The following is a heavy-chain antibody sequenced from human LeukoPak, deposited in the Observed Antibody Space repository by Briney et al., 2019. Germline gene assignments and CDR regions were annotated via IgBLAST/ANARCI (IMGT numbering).Heavy chain of an antibody. CDR1: GGSFSGYY. CDR2: INHSGST. V-gene: IGHV4-34*01. D-gene: IGHD2-15*01. J-gene: IGHJ5*02. Sequence: SETLSLTCAVYGGSFSGYYWSWIRQPPGKGLEWIGEINHSGSTNYNPSLESRVTISVDTPKNQFSLKLSSVTAADTAVYYCASTTVVIAASWFDPWGQGTLVTVSS. CDR3: ASTTVVIAASWFDP.